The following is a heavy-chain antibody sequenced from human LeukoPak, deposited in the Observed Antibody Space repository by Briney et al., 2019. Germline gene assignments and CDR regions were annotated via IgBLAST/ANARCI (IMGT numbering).Heavy chain of an antibody. D-gene: IGHD7-27*01. CDR2: IYYRGRT. J-gene: IGHJ4*02. Sequence: SETLSLTCTVSGGSISSSSYFWGWVRQPPGKGLEWIGSIYYRGRTYYNPSLKSRVTISVDTSKNQFSLKLRSVTAADTAVYYCASSMYMGNFDYWGQGTLVTVSS. CDR1: GGSISSSSYF. V-gene: IGHV4-39*07. CDR3: ASSMYMGNFDY.